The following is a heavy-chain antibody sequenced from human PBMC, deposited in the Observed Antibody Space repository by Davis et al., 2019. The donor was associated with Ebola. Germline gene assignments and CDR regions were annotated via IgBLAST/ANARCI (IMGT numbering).Heavy chain of an antibody. CDR2: ISYDGSNK. CDR3: AKGAIFGVGNGMDV. J-gene: IGHJ6*02. V-gene: IGHV3-30*18. Sequence: PGGSLRLSCAASGFTFSSYGMHWVRQAPGKGLEWVAVISYDGSNKYYADSVKGRFTISRDNSKNTLYLQMNSLRAEDTAVYYCAKGAIFGVGNGMDVWGQGTTVTVSS. CDR1: GFTFSSYG. D-gene: IGHD3-3*01.